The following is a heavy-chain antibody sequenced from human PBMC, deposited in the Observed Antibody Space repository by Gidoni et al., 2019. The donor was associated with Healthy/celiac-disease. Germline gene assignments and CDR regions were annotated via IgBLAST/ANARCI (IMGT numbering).Heavy chain of an antibody. D-gene: IGHD4-17*01. CDR1: GGTFSSYA. V-gene: IGHV1-69*01. J-gene: IGHJ6*02. CDR3: ARGGDYWVVRGVSDYGMDV. Sequence: QVQLVQSGAEVKKPGSSVKVSCKASGGTFSSYAISWVRQAPGQGLEWMGGIIPIFGTANYAQKFQGRVTITADESTSTAYMELSSLRSEDTAVYYCARGGDYWVVRGVSDYGMDVWGQGTTVTVSS. CDR2: IIPIFGTA.